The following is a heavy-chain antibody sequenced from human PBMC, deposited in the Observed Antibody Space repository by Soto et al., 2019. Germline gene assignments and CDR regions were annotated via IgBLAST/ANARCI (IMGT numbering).Heavy chain of an antibody. Sequence: SETLSLTCTVSGGSIRNNYWSWIRQPPGKGLEWVGYIYYTGTSKYNPSLKSRVTISVDSSKNQFSLKLDSVTAADTAVYYCARRGGYYQAFDNWGQGTLVTVSS. J-gene: IGHJ4*02. CDR3: ARRGGYYQAFDN. CDR2: IYYTGTS. D-gene: IGHD3-3*01. V-gene: IGHV4-59*08. CDR1: GGSIRNNY.